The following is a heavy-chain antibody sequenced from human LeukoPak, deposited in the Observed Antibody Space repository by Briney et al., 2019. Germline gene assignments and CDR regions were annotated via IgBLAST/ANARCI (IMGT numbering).Heavy chain of an antibody. Sequence: PSETLSLACTVSGGSISSYYWSWIRQPPGKGLEWIGYIYYSGSTNYNPSLKSRVTISVDTSKNQFSLKLSSVTAADTAVYYCARGAGGDCQCPWFDPWGQGTLVTVSS. CDR2: IYYSGST. D-gene: IGHD2-21*02. CDR1: GGSISSYY. CDR3: ARGAGGDCQCPWFDP. J-gene: IGHJ5*02. V-gene: IGHV4-59*12.